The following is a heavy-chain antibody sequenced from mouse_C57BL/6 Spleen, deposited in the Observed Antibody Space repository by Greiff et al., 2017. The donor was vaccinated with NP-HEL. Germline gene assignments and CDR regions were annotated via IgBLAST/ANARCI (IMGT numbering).Heavy chain of an antibody. CDR1: GYTFTDYE. J-gene: IGHJ2*01. D-gene: IGHD1-1*01. V-gene: IGHV1-15*01. Sequence: QVQLQQSGAELVRPGASVMLSCKASGYTFTDYEMHWVKQTPVHGLEWIGAIDPETGGTAYNQKFKGKAILTADKSSITAYMELRSLTSEDSAVYYCTRRGIITTVVVDYWGQGTTLTVSS. CDR3: TRRGIITTVVVDY. CDR2: IDPETGGT.